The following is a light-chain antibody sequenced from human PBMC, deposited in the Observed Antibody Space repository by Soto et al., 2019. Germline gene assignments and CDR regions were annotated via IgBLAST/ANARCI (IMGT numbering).Light chain of an antibody. CDR2: EAS. J-gene: IGKJ1*01. V-gene: IGKV1-5*03. Sequence: DIQMTQSPSTLSAAVGDRVTITCRASESVNSWLAWYQQRPGKAPKLLICEASTLESGVPSRFSGSGSGTEFTLTISSLQPDDFASYYCQQYKLDATCGQGTKVEIK. CDR3: QQYKLDAT. CDR1: ESVNSW.